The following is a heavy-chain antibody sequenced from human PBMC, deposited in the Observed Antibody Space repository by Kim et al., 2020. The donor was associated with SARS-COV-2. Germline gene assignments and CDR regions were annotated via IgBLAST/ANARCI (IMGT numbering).Heavy chain of an antibody. CDR2: MGTADGPV. CDR1: GFTFSDHY. V-gene: IGHV3-11*01. CDR3: AAGKTIGVISRNY. Sequence: GGSLRLSCTVSGFTFSDHYISWIRQAPGKGLQWVAYMGTADGPVKYTESVKGRFTIFRDNAVNSTYLEMTRLRDEDTAVYYCAAGKTIGVISRNYWGRGPLVSVSS. J-gene: IGHJ4*02. D-gene: IGHD3-10*01.